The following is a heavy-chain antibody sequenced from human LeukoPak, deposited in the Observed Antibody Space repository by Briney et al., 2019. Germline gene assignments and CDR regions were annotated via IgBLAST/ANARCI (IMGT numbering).Heavy chain of an antibody. V-gene: IGHV3-48*03. J-gene: IGHJ6*02. CDR1: GFTFSNYE. Sequence: PGGSLRLSCAASGFTFSNYEMNWVRQAPGKGLEWVSYISTSGSTIYYADSVKGRFTISRDNAKNSLYLQMNSLRAEDTAVYYCASYCTNGVCDHYYYYGMDVWGQGTTVTVSS. D-gene: IGHD2-8*01. CDR2: ISTSGSTI. CDR3: ASYCTNGVCDHYYYYGMDV.